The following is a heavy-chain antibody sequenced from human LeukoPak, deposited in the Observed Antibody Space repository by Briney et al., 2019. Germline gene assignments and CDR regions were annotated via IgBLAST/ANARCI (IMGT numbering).Heavy chain of an antibody. V-gene: IGHV4-4*07. J-gene: IGHJ4*02. Sequence: KPSDTLSLTCSLSGRSISSYYSSWVRQPAGKGLECLGRIYTRGSTNYNPSLKSRVTMSVDTSKSQFSLKLSSVTAADTAVYYCARDRYYYDSSSYRFDYWGRGTLVTVSS. CDR3: ARDRYYYDSSSYRFDY. D-gene: IGHD3-22*01. CDR2: IYTRGST. CDR1: GRSISSYY.